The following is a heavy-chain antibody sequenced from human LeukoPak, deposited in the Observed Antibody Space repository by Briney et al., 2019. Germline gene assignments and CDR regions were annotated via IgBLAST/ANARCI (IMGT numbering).Heavy chain of an antibody. CDR3: ARARELMVYAIGHNWFDP. V-gene: IGHV4-39*07. Sequence: SETLSLTCTVSGGSISSSSYYWGWIRQPPGKGLEWIGSIYYSGSTYYNPSLKSRVTISVDTSKNQFSLKLSSVTAADTAVYYCARARELMVYAIGHNWFDPWGQGTLVTVSS. J-gene: IGHJ5*02. D-gene: IGHD2-8*01. CDR1: GGSISSSSYY. CDR2: IYYSGST.